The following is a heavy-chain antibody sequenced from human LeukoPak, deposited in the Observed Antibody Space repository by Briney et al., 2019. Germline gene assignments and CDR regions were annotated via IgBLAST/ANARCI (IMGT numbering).Heavy chain of an antibody. D-gene: IGHD2-15*01. CDR3: ARGCSDKKCYIHY. Sequence: GGSLRLSCAASGFTVSSNYMNWVRQAPGRGLEWVPVVYSGGSTYYADSVKGRFTISRDNSKNTLYLQMNSLRVEDTAVYYCARGCSDKKCYIHYWGQGTLVTVSS. V-gene: IGHV3-53*01. J-gene: IGHJ4*02. CDR2: VYSGGST. CDR1: GFTVSSNY.